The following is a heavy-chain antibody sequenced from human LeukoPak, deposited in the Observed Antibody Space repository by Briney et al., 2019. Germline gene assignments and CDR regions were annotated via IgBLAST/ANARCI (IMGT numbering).Heavy chain of an antibody. CDR2: IYYSGST. CDR3: ASGWDQFDD. J-gene: IGHJ4*02. V-gene: IGHV4-39*01. Sequence: PSETLSLTCTVSGGSITSSSHYWGWIRQPPGKGLEWIGCIYYSGSTYYNPSLKSRVTISVDMSKNNFSLKLSSVTAAVTAVYYCASGWDQFDDWGQGTLVSVSS. CDR1: GGSITSSSHY. D-gene: IGHD1-26*01.